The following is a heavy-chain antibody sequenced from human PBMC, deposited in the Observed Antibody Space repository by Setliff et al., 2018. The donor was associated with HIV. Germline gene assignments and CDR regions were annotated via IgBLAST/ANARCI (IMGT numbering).Heavy chain of an antibody. CDR3: AREEITMIRGVPVWSDP. CDR2: INHSGST. CDR1: GESFSSYY. V-gene: IGHV4-34*01. Sequence: SETLSLTCAVHGESFSSYYWSWIRQPPGRGLEWIGEINHSGSTNYNPSLKSRVTISADTSKNQFSLKLSSVTAADTAVYYCAREEITMIRGVPVWSDPWGQGTLVTVSS. J-gene: IGHJ5*02. D-gene: IGHD3-10*01.